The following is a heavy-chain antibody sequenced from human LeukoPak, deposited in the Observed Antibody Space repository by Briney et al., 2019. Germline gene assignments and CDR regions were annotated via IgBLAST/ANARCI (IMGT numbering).Heavy chain of an antibody. J-gene: IGHJ6*02. V-gene: IGHV1-69*13. CDR1: GGTFSSYA. CDR2: IIPIFGTA. CDR3: ARDHSDGMDV. Sequence: ASVKVSCKASGGTFSSYAISWVRQAPGQGLEWMGGIIPIFGTANYAQKFQGRVTITADESTSTAYMELSSLRSEDTAVYYCARDHSDGMDVWGQGTTVTVSS.